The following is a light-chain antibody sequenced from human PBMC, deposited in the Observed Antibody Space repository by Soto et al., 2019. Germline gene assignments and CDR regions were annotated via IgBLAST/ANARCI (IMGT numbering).Light chain of an antibody. V-gene: IGLV1-47*01. CDR2: RNN. J-gene: IGLJ1*01. CDR1: TSNIGNHY. CDR3: ATWDDTLRGYV. Sequence: QSVLTQPPSASVTPGQMVSISFSGSTSNIGNHYVFWYQHLPGTAPKLLIFRNNQRPSGVPDRFSGSGSGTSASLAISGLRSEDEADYYCATWDDTLRGYVFGTGTKVTVL.